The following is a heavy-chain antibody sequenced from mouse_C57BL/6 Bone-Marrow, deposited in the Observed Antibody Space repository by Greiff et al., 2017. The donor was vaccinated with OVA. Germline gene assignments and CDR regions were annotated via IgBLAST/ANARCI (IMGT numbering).Heavy chain of an antibody. CDR3: ARIYYDYLDY. D-gene: IGHD2-4*01. V-gene: IGHV1-63*01. CDR2: IYPGGGYT. CDR1: GYTFTNYW. J-gene: IGHJ2*01. Sequence: VQLQQSGAELVRPGTSVKMSCKASGYTFTNYWIGWAKQRPGHGLEWIGDIYPGGGYTNYNEKFKGKATLTADKSSSTAYMQFSSLTSEDSAIYYCARIYYDYLDYWGQGTTLTVSS.